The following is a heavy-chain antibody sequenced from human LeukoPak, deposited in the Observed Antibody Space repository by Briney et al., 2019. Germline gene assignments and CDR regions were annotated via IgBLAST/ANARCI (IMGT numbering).Heavy chain of an antibody. J-gene: IGHJ5*02. CDR1: GGSISSSSYY. V-gene: IGHV4-39*01. D-gene: IGHD2-2*01. CDR2: IYYSGST. CDR3: ARLDCSSTSCPPNWFDP. Sequence: PSETLSLTCTVSGGSISSSSYYWGWLRQPPGKGLEWIGSIYYSGSTYYNPSLKSRVTISVDTSKNQFSLKLSSVTAADTAVYYCARLDCSSTSCPPNWFDPWGQGTLVTVSS.